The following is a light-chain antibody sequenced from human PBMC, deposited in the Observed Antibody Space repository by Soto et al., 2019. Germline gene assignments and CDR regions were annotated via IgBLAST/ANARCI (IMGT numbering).Light chain of an antibody. Sequence: QSALTQPPSVSGTPGQSVTISCTGTSSVVGTYTRVARSQHPPGAAPKLMIYEVSNRPSGGPDRFSGSKSGNTASLPISGLQAEDEADYYCNSYTGSSTYVFGTGTKVTV. CDR2: EVS. J-gene: IGLJ1*01. CDR1: SSVVGTYTR. CDR3: NSYTGSSTYV. V-gene: IGLV2-18*02.